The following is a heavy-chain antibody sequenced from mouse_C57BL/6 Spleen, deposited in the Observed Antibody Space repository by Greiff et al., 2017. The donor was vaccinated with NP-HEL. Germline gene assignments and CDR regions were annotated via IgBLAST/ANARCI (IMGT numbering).Heavy chain of an antibody. CDR2: FHPYNDDT. CDR1: GYTFTTYP. V-gene: IGHV1-47*01. J-gene: IGHJ3*01. CDR3: ARGGDGKGVSWFAY. Sequence: VKLQESGAELVKPGASVKMSCKASGYTFTTYPIEWMKQNHGKSLEWIGNFHPYNDDTKYNEKFKGKATLTVEKSSSTVYLELSRLTSDDSAVYYCARGGDGKGVSWFAYWGQGTLVTVSA. D-gene: IGHD2-1*01.